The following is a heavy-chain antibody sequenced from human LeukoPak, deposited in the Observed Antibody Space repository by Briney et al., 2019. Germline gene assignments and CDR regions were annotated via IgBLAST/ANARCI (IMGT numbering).Heavy chain of an antibody. D-gene: IGHD5-24*01. Sequence: GGSLRLSCAASGFTFSSYAMHWVRQAPGKGLEWVAVISYDGSNKYYADSVKGRFTISRDNSKNTLYLQMNSLRAEDTAVYYCARDGLRGWLQRLYYYYMDVWGKGTTVTVSS. V-gene: IGHV3-30*04. CDR2: ISYDGSNK. CDR1: GFTFSSYA. CDR3: ARDGLRGWLQRLYYYYMDV. J-gene: IGHJ6*03.